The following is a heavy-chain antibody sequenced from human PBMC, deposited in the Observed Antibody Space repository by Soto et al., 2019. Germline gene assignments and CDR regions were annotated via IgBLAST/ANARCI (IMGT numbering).Heavy chain of an antibody. V-gene: IGHV3-23*01. CDR1: GFTFSSYA. Sequence: GGSLRLSCAASGFTFSSYAMSWVRQAPGKGLEWVSAISGSGGSIYYADSAKGRFTISRDNSKNTLYLQMNSLRAEDTAVYYCEKDHIAAPRVNWLDPWGQGTLVTVYS. J-gene: IGHJ5*02. CDR2: ISGSGGSI. D-gene: IGHD6-6*01. CDR3: EKDHIAAPRVNWLDP.